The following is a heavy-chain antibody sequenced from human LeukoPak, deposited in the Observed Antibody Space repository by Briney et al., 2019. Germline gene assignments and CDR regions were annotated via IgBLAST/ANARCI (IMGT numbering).Heavy chain of an antibody. Sequence: SETLSLTCTVSGGSINTNYWTWIRQPPGKGLEWIGYIYYSGSTNYNPSLKSRVTISVDTSKNQFSLKLSSVTAADTAVYYCARRRKEAGTTVLARNLNAFDIWGQGTMVTVSS. D-gene: IGHD1-1*01. CDR1: GGSINTNY. CDR2: IYYSGST. CDR3: ARRRKEAGTTVLARNLNAFDI. J-gene: IGHJ3*02. V-gene: IGHV4-59*01.